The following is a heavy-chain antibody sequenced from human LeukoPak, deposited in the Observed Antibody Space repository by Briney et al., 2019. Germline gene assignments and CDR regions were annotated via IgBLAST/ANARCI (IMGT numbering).Heavy chain of an antibody. CDR3: ARGGVIMVHPIRDAFDI. V-gene: IGHV3-9*01. CDR1: GFTFDDYA. D-gene: IGHD2-8*01. CDR2: ISWNSGSI. J-gene: IGHJ3*02. Sequence: GGSLRLSCAASGFTFDDYAMHWVRQAPGKGLEWVSGISWNSGSIGYADSVKGRFTISRDNAKNSLYLQMNSLSAEDTAVYYCARGGVIMVHPIRDAFDIWGQGTMVTVSS.